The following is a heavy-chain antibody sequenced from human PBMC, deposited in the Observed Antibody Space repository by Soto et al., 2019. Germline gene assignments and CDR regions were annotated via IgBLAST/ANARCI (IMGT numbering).Heavy chain of an antibody. CDR2: IGTAGDT. Sequence: GGSLRLSCAASGFTFSSYDMHWVRQATGKGLEWVSAIGTAGDTYYPGSVKGRFTISRENAKNSLYLQMNSLRSDGTAVYYCARCPSLNYDFWSGHDYWGQGTLVTVSS. J-gene: IGHJ4*02. V-gene: IGHV3-13*01. CDR3: ARCPSLNYDFWSGHDY. CDR1: GFTFSSYD. D-gene: IGHD3-3*01.